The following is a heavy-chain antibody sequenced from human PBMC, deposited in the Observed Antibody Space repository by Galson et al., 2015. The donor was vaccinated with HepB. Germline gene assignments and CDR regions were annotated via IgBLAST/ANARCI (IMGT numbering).Heavy chain of an antibody. J-gene: IGHJ3*01. CDR3: ARDLSGSGGAFDF. CDR1: GFTFSSYG. CDR2: VWYDGSNR. Sequence: SLRLSCAASGFTFSSYGMHWVRQAPGKGLEWVAAVWYDGSNRYHADSVKGRFTISRDSSKNTLYLQMSSLRAEDTALYSCARDLSGSGGAFDFWGQGTMVIVSS. V-gene: IGHV3-33*01. D-gene: IGHD2-15*01.